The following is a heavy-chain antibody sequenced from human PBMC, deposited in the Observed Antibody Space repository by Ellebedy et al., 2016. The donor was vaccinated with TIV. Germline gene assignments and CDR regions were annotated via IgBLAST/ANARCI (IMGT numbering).Heavy chain of an antibody. Sequence: PGGSLRLSCAASGFTFNSYAMTWVRQAPGKGLEWVSFITGTGGNAYYADSVKGRFTISRDNSKNTVYLQMNSLRGEDTAVFYCAKRRGSNYGDHAFDAWGQGTVVSVSS. V-gene: IGHV3-23*01. J-gene: IGHJ3*01. CDR2: ITGTGGNA. D-gene: IGHD5-18*01. CDR3: AKRRGSNYGDHAFDA. CDR1: GFTFNSYA.